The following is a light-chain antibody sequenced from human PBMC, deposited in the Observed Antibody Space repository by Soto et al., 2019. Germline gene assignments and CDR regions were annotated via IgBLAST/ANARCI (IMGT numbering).Light chain of an antibody. CDR3: QQYHNSPLT. CDR1: QSVSSSY. Sequence: EIVLTQSPGTLSLSLGERATLSCRASQSVSSSYLAWYQQKPGQAPRLLIYGASIRATGIPDRFSGSGSGTDFTITISSLEPEDCAVYYCQQYHNSPLTFGGGTKVVIK. CDR2: GAS. J-gene: IGKJ4*01. V-gene: IGKV3-20*01.